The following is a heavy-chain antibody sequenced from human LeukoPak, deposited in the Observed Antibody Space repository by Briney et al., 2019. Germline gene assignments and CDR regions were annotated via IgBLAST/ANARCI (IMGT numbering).Heavy chain of an antibody. CDR3: ARPKFRGYSYGLAY. CDR2: INPNSGGT. D-gene: IGHD5-18*01. Sequence: ASVKVSCKASGYTFAGYYMHWVRQAPGQGLEWMGWINPNSGGTNYAQNFQGRVTMTRDTSINTVYMELSGLSSDDTAVYYCARPKFRGYSYGLAYWGQGILVPVSS. J-gene: IGHJ4*02. V-gene: IGHV1-2*02. CDR1: GYTFAGYY.